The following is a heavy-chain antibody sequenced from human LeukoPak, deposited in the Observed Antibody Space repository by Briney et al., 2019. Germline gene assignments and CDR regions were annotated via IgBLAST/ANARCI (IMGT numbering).Heavy chain of an antibody. J-gene: IGHJ4*02. CDR2: ISSSSSYI. D-gene: IGHD3-22*01. CDR3: AALYDSSGYYKSQFDY. CDR1: GFTFSSYG. V-gene: IGHV3-21*01. Sequence: KPGGSLRLSCAASGFTFSSYGMHWVRQAPGKGLEWVSSISSSSSYIYYADSVKGRFTISRDNAKNSLYPQMNSLRAEDTAVYYCAALYDSSGYYKSQFDYWGQGTLVTVSS.